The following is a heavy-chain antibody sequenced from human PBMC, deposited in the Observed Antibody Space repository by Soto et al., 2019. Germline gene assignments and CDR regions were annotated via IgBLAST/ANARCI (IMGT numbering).Heavy chain of an antibody. CDR2: ISGSGGST. CDR3: AKGTTVYYDSSGYYYSHFSY. D-gene: IGHD3-22*01. CDR1: GFTFSSYA. V-gene: IGHV3-23*01. Sequence: GGSLRLSCAASGFTFSSYAMSWVRQAPGKGLEWVSAISGSGGSTYYADSVKGRFTISRDNSKNTLYLQMNSLRAEDTAVYYCAKGTTVYYDSSGYYYSHFSYWGQGTLVTVSS. J-gene: IGHJ4*02.